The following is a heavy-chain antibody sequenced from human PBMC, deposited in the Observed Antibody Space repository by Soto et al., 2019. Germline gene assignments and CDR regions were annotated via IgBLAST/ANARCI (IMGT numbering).Heavy chain of an antibody. D-gene: IGHD1-1*01. V-gene: IGHV4-39*01. CDR1: GGSISSSSYY. CDR3: ARRPAGQLVKSWFDP. J-gene: IGHJ5*02. CDR2: IYYSGST. Sequence: QLQLQESGPGLVKPSETLSLTCTVSGGSISSSSYYWGWIRQPPGKGLEWIGSIYYSGSTYYNPSLKSRVTISVDTSKNQFSLKLSAVPAADTAVYYCARRPAGQLVKSWFDPWGQGTLVTVSS.